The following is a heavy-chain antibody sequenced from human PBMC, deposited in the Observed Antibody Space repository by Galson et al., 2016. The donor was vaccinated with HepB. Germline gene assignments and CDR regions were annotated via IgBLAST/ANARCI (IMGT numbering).Heavy chain of an antibody. Sequence: SLRLSCAASGFTFSSFTMNWVRQVPGKGLEWVSYITTSSYIIHYADSVRGRFSISRDNAKNSLYLHMDSLRDDDTAVYYCARVRGGQYYYAMDVWGQGTTVTVSS. CDR3: ARVRGGQYYYAMDV. V-gene: IGHV3-48*02. J-gene: IGHJ6*02. D-gene: IGHD2-15*01. CDR2: ITTSSYII. CDR1: GFTFSSFT.